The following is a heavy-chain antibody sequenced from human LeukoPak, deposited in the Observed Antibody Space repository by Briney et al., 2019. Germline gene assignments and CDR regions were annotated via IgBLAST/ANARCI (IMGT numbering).Heavy chain of an antibody. V-gene: IGHV3-23*01. J-gene: IGHJ4*02. CDR1: GFTFSSYS. CDR3: AKASAMIVVVSKHFDY. CDR2: ISGSGGST. D-gene: IGHD3-22*01. Sequence: GGSLRLSCAASGFTFSSYSMSWVRQAPGKGLEWVSAISGSGGSTYYADSVKGRFTISRDNSKNTLYLQMNSLRAEDTAVYYCAKASAMIVVVSKHFDYWGQGTLVTVSS.